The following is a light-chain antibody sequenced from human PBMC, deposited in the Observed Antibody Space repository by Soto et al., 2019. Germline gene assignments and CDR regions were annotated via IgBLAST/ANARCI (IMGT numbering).Light chain of an antibody. Sequence: QPAPPSGASGQSITLSSTGTRSDVGSYNLVSWYQQHPGKAPKLMIYQVSKRPSGVSNRFSGSKSGNTASLTISGLQAEDEADYYCCSYAGSSTFYVFGTGTKVTVL. J-gene: IGLJ1*01. CDR3: CSYAGSSTFYV. V-gene: IGLV2-23*02. CDR1: RSDVGSYNL. CDR2: QVS.